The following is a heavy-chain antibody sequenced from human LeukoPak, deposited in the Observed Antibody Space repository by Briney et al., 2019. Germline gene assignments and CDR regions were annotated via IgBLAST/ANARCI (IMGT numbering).Heavy chain of an antibody. CDR1: GGSISNYY. CDR2: IYYTGTT. V-gene: IGHV4-59*01. J-gene: IGHJ6*02. Sequence: SETLSLTCTVSGGSISNYYWSWIRQPPGKALEWIGYIYYTGTTKYNPSLKSRATISLDTSKNQFSLKLTSVTAADTALFFCAGGYDIDGWGQGTTVTVSS. CDR3: AGGYDIDG.